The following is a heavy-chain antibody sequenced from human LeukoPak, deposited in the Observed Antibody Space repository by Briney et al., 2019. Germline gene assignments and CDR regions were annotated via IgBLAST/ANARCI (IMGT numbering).Heavy chain of an antibody. V-gene: IGHV1-2*06. CDR2: INPNSGGT. Sequence: GASVKVSCKASGYTFTGYYMHWVRQAPGQGLEWMGRINPNSGGTNYAQKFQGRVTMTRDTSISTAYMELSRLRSEDTAVYYCATDLRDIVVVPAEDGAFDIWGQGTMVTVSS. CDR3: ATDLRDIVVVPAEDGAFDI. J-gene: IGHJ3*02. CDR1: GYTFTGYY. D-gene: IGHD2-2*01.